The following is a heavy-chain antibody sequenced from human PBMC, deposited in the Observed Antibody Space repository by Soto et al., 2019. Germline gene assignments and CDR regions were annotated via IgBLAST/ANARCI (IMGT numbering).Heavy chain of an antibody. V-gene: IGHV1-2*04. Sequence: QVQLVQSGAEVKKPGASVKVSCKASGYTFTGYYMHWVRQAPGQGLEWMGWINPNSGGTNYAQKFQGWVTRTRDTSISTAYMGVGRLRSDDTAVYYCARGGGVAARPDYYYYYYMDVWGKGTTVTVSS. CDR2: INPNSGGT. CDR1: GYTFTGYY. J-gene: IGHJ6*03. CDR3: ARGGGVAARPDYYYYYYMDV. D-gene: IGHD6-6*01.